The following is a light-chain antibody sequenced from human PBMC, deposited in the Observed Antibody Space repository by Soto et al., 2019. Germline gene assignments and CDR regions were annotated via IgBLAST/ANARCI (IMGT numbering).Light chain of an antibody. CDR2: DAS. CDR3: QQYETFSWT. Sequence: DIQMTPSPSTLSASVGDTVTVTCRASQRVSGWLAWYQQKPGEAPKLLIYDASALPRGVPSRFSGSGAGKQVTLTLASLQTDDFATYYCQQYETFSWTFCPGTKVEI. J-gene: IGKJ1*01. CDR1: QRVSGW. V-gene: IGKV1-5*01.